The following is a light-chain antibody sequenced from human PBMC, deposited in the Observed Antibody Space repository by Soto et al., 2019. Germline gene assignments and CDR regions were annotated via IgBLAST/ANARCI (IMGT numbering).Light chain of an antibody. CDR3: HQYYRYWT. Sequence: DIQMTQSPSTLSASVGDTVTVTCRASQSIGRWLAWYQQKPGKAPKLLIFDASTLENGVPAPFSGSRSGPEFSLTISSLQYDDFATYYCHQYYRYWTFGQGTRVDIX. V-gene: IGKV1-5*01. CDR1: QSIGRW. J-gene: IGKJ1*01. CDR2: DAS.